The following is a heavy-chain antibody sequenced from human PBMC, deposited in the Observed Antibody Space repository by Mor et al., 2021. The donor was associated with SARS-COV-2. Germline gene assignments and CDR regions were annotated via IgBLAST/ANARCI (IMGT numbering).Heavy chain of an antibody. D-gene: IGHD5-12*01. Sequence: KSRVTISVDTSKNQFSLKLSSVTAADTAVYYCARGGYGGHPGAFDIWGQGTMVTVSS. J-gene: IGHJ3*02. V-gene: IGHV4-59*09. CDR3: ARGGYGGHPGAFDI.